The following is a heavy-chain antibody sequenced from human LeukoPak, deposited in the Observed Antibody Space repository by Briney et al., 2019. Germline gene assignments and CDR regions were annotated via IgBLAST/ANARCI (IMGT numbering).Heavy chain of an antibody. D-gene: IGHD3-22*01. CDR2: IYYSGST. CDR1: GDSISSSSYY. V-gene: IGHV4-39*01. CDR3: ARRRYYDSTGFLD. Sequence: PSETLSLTCSVSGDSISSSSYYWGWVRQPQGKGLEWIGDIYYSGSTYYDSSLKSRITIGIKTAKNEFSLTLRSVTATDTAVYYCARRRYYDSTGFLDWGQGTLVSVSP. J-gene: IGHJ1*01.